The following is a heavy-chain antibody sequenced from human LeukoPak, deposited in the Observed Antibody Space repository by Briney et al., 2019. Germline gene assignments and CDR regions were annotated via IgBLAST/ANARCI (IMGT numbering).Heavy chain of an antibody. D-gene: IGHD3-22*01. Sequence: GGSLRLSCAASGFTFSSYGMHWVRQAPGKGLEWVAVIWYDGSNKYYADSVKGRFTISRDNSKNTLYLQMNSLRAEATAVYYCARVGVWKDYYDSSGYYYFDYWGQGTLVTVSS. CDR3: ARVGVWKDYYDSSGYYYFDY. V-gene: IGHV3-33*01. CDR2: IWYDGSNK. CDR1: GFTFSSYG. J-gene: IGHJ4*02.